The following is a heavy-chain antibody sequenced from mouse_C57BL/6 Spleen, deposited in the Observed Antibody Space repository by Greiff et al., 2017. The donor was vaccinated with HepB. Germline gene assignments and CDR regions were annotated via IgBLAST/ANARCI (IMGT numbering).Heavy chain of an antibody. J-gene: IGHJ3*01. Sequence: VQLQQSGPELVKPGASLKMSCKASGYTFTDYNMHWVKQSHGKSLEWIGYINPNNGGTSYNQKFKGKATLTVNKSSSTAYMELRSLTSEDSAVYYCASGSSYEAWFAYWGQGTLVTVSA. V-gene: IGHV1-22*01. D-gene: IGHD1-1*01. CDR1: GYTFTDYN. CDR2: INPNNGGT. CDR3: ASGSSYEAWFAY.